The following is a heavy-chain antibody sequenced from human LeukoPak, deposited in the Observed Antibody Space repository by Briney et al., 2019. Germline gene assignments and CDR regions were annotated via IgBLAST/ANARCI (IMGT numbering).Heavy chain of an antibody. D-gene: IGHD6-25*01. CDR2: ISYDGSNK. V-gene: IGHV3-30*01. J-gene: IGHJ4*02. Sequence: GGSLRLSCAASGFTFSSYAMHWVRQAPGKGLEWVAVISYDGSNKYYADSVKGRFTISRDNSKNTLYLQMNSLRAEDTAVYYCARARDYSSVLPSDYWGQGTLVTVSS. CDR3: ARARDYSSVLPSDY. CDR1: GFTFSSYA.